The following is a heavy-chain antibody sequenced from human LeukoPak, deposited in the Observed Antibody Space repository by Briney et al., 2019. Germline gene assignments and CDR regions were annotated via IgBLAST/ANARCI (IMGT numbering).Heavy chain of an antibody. Sequence: GGSLRLSCGASGFILSDYEVNWVRQAPGKGLXXXXYIDTSGNSKYHADSLKGRFTVSRDNAKNSVFLQMDSLRAEDTAVYYCARETINCGGDCFDYWGQGTLVTVSS. CDR2: IDTSGNSK. J-gene: IGHJ4*02. D-gene: IGHD2-21*01. V-gene: IGHV3-48*03. CDR3: ARETINCGGDCFDY. CDR1: GFILSDYE.